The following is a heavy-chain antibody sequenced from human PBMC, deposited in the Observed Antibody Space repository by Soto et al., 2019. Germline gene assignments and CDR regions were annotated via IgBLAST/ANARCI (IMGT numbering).Heavy chain of an antibody. J-gene: IGHJ4*02. V-gene: IGHV3-74*01. Sequence: GSLXLSCAASGFTFTSYWMHWVRQAPGKGLVWVSRINSDGSTTTYADSVKGRFTISRDNAKNTLYLQMNSLRAEDTAVYYCVRVTSGWYLFDYWGQGTLVTVSS. D-gene: IGHD6-19*01. CDR3: VRVTSGWYLFDY. CDR1: GFTFTSYW. CDR2: INSDGSTT.